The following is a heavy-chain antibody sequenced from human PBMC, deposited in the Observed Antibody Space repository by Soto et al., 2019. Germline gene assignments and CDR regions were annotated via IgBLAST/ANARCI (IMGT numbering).Heavy chain of an antibody. V-gene: IGHV3-23*01. CDR2: IHTTGDRI. Sequence: PGGSLRLSCTTSNFIFSTYAMTWIRQAPGGRLEWVASIHTTGDRIAYADSLRSRFTVSRDNSENTLSLQMNSLRAEDTAIYYCTRDPNGDHVGAFDFWDQGTMVTVSS. CDR1: NFIFSTYA. D-gene: IGHD4-17*01. J-gene: IGHJ3*01. CDR3: TRDPNGDHVGAFDF.